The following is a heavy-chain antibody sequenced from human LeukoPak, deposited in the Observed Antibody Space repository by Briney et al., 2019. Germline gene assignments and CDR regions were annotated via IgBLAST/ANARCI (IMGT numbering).Heavy chain of an antibody. CDR1: GYTFTSYY. J-gene: IGHJ3*02. V-gene: IGHV1-46*03. D-gene: IGHD2-21*01. CDR2: INPSGGST. Sequence: ASVKVSCKASGYTFTSYYMHWVRQAPGQGLEWVGIINPSGGSTSYAQKFQGRVTMTRDTSTSTVYMELSSLRSEDTAVYYCASLAYCGGDCYGEDAFDIWGQGTMVTVSS. CDR3: ASLAYCGGDCYGEDAFDI.